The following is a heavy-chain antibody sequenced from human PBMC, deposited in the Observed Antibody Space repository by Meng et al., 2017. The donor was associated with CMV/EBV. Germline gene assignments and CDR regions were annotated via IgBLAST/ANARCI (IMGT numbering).Heavy chain of an antibody. J-gene: IGHJ4*02. CDR2: IDWDDDK. D-gene: IGHD2-2*01. Sequence: SGPTLVKPTQTLTLTCTFSGFSLSTSGMCVSWVRQPPGKALEWLALIDWDDDKYYSTSLKTRLTISKDTSKNQVVLTMTNMDPVDTATHYCARIRGYCSSTSCYYYFDYWGQGTLVTVSS. CDR1: GFSLSTSGMC. V-gene: IGHV2-70*20. CDR3: ARIRGYCSSTSCYYYFDY.